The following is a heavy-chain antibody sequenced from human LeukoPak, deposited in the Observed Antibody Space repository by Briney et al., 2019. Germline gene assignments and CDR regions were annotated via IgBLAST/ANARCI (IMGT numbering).Heavy chain of an antibody. CDR3: ARDPYRSPHYYDSSGLDT. V-gene: IGHV4-59*01. J-gene: IGHJ3*02. Sequence: SETLSLTCTVSGGSISSYYWSWIRRPPGKGLEWIGYIYYSGSTNYNPSLKSRVTISVDTSKNQFSLKLSSVTAADTAVYYCARDPYRSPHYYDSSGLDTWGQGTMVTVSS. CDR2: IYYSGST. D-gene: IGHD3-22*01. CDR1: GGSISSYY.